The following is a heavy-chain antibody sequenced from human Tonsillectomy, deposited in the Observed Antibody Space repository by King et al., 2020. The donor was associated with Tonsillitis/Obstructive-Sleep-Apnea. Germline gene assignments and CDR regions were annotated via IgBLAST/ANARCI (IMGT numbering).Heavy chain of an antibody. J-gene: IGHJ6*03. CDR3: ARGEIGSGTYYYYYMDV. Sequence: EVQLVESGAEVKKPGESLKISCKGSGYSFTSYWIGWVRQMPGKGLEWMGIIYPGDSDTRYSPSFQGQVTISAAKSISTAYLQWSSLKASDTAMYYCARGEIGSGTYYYYYMDVWGKGTTVTVSS. CDR2: IYPGDSDT. CDR1: GYSFTSYW. V-gene: IGHV5-51*01. D-gene: IGHD3-10*01.